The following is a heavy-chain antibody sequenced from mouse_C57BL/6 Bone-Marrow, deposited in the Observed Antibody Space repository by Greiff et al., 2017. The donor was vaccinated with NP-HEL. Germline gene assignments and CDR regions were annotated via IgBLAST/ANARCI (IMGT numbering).Heavy chain of an antibody. J-gene: IGHJ2*01. V-gene: IGHV1-76*01. CDR2: IYPGSGNT. CDR1: GYTFTDYY. Sequence: VQLVESGAELVRPGASVKLSCKASGYTFTDYYINWVKQRPGQGLEWIARIYPGSGNTYYNEKFKGKATLTAEKSSSTAYMQLSSLTSEDSAVYFCARDTTVVPFDYWGQGTTLTVSS. D-gene: IGHD1-1*01. CDR3: ARDTTVVPFDY.